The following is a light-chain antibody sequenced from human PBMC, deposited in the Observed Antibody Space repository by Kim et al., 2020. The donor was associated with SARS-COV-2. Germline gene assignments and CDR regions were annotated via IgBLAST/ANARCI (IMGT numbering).Light chain of an antibody. Sequence: APGQTARITCGGNNIGGKSVQWYQQSPGQAPLLVMHDDSDRPSGIPERISGSSSENTATLTISRVEVGDEADYYCQVWDSSSDHVVFGGGTQLTVL. V-gene: IGLV3-21*02. J-gene: IGLJ2*01. CDR3: QVWDSSSDHVV. CDR2: DDS. CDR1: NIGGKS.